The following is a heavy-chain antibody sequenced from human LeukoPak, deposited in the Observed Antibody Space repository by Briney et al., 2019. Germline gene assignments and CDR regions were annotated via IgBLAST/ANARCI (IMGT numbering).Heavy chain of an antibody. CDR3: ARLASSIEARGAFDI. CDR1: GGSFSGYY. V-gene: IGHV4-34*01. Sequence: SETLSLTCADYGGSFSGYYWSWIRQPPGKGLEWIGEINHSGSTNYNPSLKSRVTISVDTSKNQFSLKLSSVTAADTAVYYCARLASSIEARGAFDIWGQGTMVTVSS. J-gene: IGHJ3*02. D-gene: IGHD6-6*01. CDR2: INHSGST.